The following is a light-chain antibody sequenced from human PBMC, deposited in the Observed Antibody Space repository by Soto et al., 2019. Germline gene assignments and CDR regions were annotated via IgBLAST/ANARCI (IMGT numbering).Light chain of an antibody. J-gene: IGKJ1*01. CDR3: QQSYNFPRT. CDR1: QNIDTY. Sequence: DIQMTQSPSSLSASVGDRVTLTCRASQNIDTYLNWYLQKPGQAPKLLIYSAYSLQSGVSPRFSGDGSGTDFTLTISSLQPEDFATYYCQQSYNFPRTFGQGTTV. V-gene: IGKV1-39*01. CDR2: SAY.